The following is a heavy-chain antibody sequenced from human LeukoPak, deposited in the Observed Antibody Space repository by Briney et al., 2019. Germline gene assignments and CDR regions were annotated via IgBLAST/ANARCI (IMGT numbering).Heavy chain of an antibody. V-gene: IGHV3-15*01. CDR1: GFTFSNAW. CDR2: IKSKTDGGTT. CDR3: TTDEEQWPPWG. Sequence: VSLRLSCAAAGFTFSNAWMSWVRQAPGKGLEWVGRIKSKTDGGTTDYAAPVKGRFTISRDDSKNTLYLQMNSLKTEDTAVYYCTTDEEQWPPWGWGQGTLVTVSS. D-gene: IGHD6-19*01. J-gene: IGHJ1*01.